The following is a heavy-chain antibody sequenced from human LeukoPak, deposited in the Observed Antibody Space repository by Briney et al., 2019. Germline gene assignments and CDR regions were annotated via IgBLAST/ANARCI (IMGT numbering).Heavy chain of an antibody. D-gene: IGHD1/OR15-1a*01. CDR2: INPSGGST. CDR1: GYTFTSYY. CDR3: AREGFGDWEQLPFEH. V-gene: IGHV1-46*01. Sequence: ASVKVSCKASGYTFTSYYMHWVRQAPGQGLEWMGIINPSGGSTSYAQKFQGRVTMTRDTSTSTVYMELSSLRSEDTAVYYCAREGFGDWEQLPFEHWGQGTLVSVSS. J-gene: IGHJ4*02.